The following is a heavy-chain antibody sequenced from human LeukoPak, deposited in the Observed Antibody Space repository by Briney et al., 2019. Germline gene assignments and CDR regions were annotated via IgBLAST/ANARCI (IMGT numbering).Heavy chain of an antibody. D-gene: IGHD4-17*01. CDR1: GGSFSGYY. Sequence: SETLSLTCAVYGGSFSGYYWTWIRQSPGKGLEWIGEINHSGSTNYNPSLKSRVTISVDMSKNQFSLKLSSVTAADTAVYYCARHSRYGDFDYWGQGTLLTVSS. CDR2: INHSGST. CDR3: ARHSRYGDFDY. J-gene: IGHJ4*02. V-gene: IGHV4-34*01.